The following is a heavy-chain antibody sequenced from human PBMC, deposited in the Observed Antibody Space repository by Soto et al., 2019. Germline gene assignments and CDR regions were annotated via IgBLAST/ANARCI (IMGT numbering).Heavy chain of an antibody. CDR3: AAHTYYYDSSGYDAFDI. Sequence: SVKVSCKASGFTFTSSAVQWVRQARGQRLEWIGWIVVGSGNTNYAQKFQERVTITRDMSTSTAYMELSSLRSEDTAVYYCAAHTYYYDSSGYDAFDIWDQGTMVTVSS. CDR1: GFTFTSSA. D-gene: IGHD3-22*01. V-gene: IGHV1-58*01. CDR2: IVVGSGNT. J-gene: IGHJ3*02.